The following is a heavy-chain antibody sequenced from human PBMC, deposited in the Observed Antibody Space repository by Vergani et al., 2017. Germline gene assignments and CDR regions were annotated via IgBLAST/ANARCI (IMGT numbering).Heavy chain of an antibody. D-gene: IGHD3-3*01. Sequence: EVQLVESGGGVVRPGGSLRLSCAASGFTFDDYGMSWVRHAPGKGLEWVSGINWNGGSTGYADSVKGRFTISRDNAKNSLYLQMNSLRAEDTALYYCARDGITILVIGTRNLVPSTPASNWYFDLWGRGTLVTVSS. CDR2: INWNGGST. CDR1: GFTFDDYG. CDR3: ARDGITILVIGTRNLVPSTPASNWYFDL. J-gene: IGHJ2*01. V-gene: IGHV3-20*04.